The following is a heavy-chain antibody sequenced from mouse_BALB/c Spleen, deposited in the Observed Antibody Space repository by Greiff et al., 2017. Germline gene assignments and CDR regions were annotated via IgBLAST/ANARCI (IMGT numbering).Heavy chain of an antibody. Sequence: EVKVVESGGGLVKPGGSLKLSCAASGFTFSDYYMYWVRQTPEKRLEWVATISDGGSYTYYPDSVKGRFTISRDNAKNNLYLQMSSLKSEDTAMYYCARAEGTYYFDYWGQGTTLTVSS. V-gene: IGHV5-4*02. CDR3: ARAEGTYYFDY. J-gene: IGHJ2*01. D-gene: IGHD2-14*01. CDR1: GFTFSDYY. CDR2: ISDGGSYT.